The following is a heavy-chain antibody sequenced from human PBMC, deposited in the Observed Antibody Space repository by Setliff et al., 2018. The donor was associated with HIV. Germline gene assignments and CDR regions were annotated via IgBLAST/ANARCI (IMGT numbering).Heavy chain of an antibody. CDR1: GGSISSSGPGYY. Sequence: SETLSLTCTVSGGSISSSGPGYYWGWVRQPPGGGLEWIGSVYYSGRTYYNPSLRSRVTISVDTSKNQLSLRLTSMTAADTAVYYCARTQPDTISGVVVFDCWGQGKMVTSPQ. D-gene: IGHD3-3*01. CDR3: ARTQPDTISGVVVFDC. V-gene: IGHV4-39*01. J-gene: IGHJ4*02. CDR2: VYYSGRT.